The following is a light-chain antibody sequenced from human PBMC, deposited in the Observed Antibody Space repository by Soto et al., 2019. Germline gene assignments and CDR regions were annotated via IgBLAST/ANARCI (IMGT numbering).Light chain of an antibody. V-gene: IGKV1-5*03. J-gene: IGKJ1*01. Sequence: EIQMTQSPSTLAASVGDKGTITCRASQSISSWLAWYQQKPGKAPKILIYKASRLDSGVPSRFSGSGSGTEFTLTISSLQPDDFATYYCQQYDGFSRTFGQGTKVDIK. CDR2: KAS. CDR3: QQYDGFSRT. CDR1: QSISSW.